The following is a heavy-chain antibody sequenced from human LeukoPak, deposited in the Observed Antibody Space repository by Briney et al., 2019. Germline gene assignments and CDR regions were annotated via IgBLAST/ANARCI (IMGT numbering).Heavy chain of an antibody. D-gene: IGHD2-21*02. Sequence: PGGSLRLSCAASGFTFSDYYMSWIRQAPGKGLEWVSYISSSGSTIYYADSVKGRFTISRDNAKNSLYLQMNSLRPDDTAVYYCTRETREHRVVETAVPRLESDFYYMDVWGKGTTVTVSS. CDR3: TRETREHRVVETAVPRLESDFYYMDV. CDR1: GFTFSDYY. CDR2: ISSSGSTI. J-gene: IGHJ6*03. V-gene: IGHV3-11*01.